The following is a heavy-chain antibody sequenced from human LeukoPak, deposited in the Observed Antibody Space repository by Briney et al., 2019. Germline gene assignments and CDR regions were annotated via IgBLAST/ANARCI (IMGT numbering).Heavy chain of an antibody. Sequence: PGGSLRLSCAASGFTFSNYPMNWVRLAPGKGLEWVSAITSDGSRTYNADSVKGRFTISRDNSKNTLYLQMNGLRADDTAVYYCAKGNAITPDYWGQGTLVTVSS. CDR1: GFTFSNYP. CDR2: ITSDGSRT. V-gene: IGHV3-23*01. D-gene: IGHD1-14*01. CDR3: AKGNAITPDY. J-gene: IGHJ4*02.